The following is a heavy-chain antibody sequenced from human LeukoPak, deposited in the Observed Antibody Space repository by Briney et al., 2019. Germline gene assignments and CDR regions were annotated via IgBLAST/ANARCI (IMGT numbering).Heavy chain of an antibody. CDR3: ARGGRARGYSDYGEHY. CDR1: GGSFSGSY. Sequence: SETLSLTCAVYGGSFSGSYWSWLRQPPGKGLEWIGEINHSGITNYNPSLKSRVTISVDTSKNQFSLKLSSVTAADTAVYYRARGGRARGYSDYGEHYWGQGTLVTVSS. V-gene: IGHV4-34*01. CDR2: INHSGIT. D-gene: IGHD5-12*01. J-gene: IGHJ4*02.